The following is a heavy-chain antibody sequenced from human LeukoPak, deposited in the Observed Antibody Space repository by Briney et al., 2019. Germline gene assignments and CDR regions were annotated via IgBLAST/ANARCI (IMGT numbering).Heavy chain of an antibody. Sequence: ASVKVSCKASGYTFTIYGISWVRQAPGQGLEWMGWISAYNGNTNYAQKLQGRVTMSTDTSTTTAYMELRSLRSDDTAVYYCARDINGYYYDSHGYYPTDLWGQGTLVTVSS. CDR2: ISAYNGNT. D-gene: IGHD3-22*01. CDR1: GYTFTIYG. J-gene: IGHJ5*02. CDR3: ARDINGYYYDSHGYYPTDL. V-gene: IGHV1-18*01.